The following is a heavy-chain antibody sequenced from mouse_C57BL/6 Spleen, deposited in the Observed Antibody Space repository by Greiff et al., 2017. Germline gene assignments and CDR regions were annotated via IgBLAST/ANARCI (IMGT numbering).Heavy chain of an antibody. CDR1: GFNIKDYY. CDR3: APNWAGSAWFAY. Sequence: EVQLQQSGAELVKPGASVKLSCTASGFNIKDYYMHWVKQRTEQGLEWIGRIDPEDGETKSAPKFQGKATITADTSSNTAYLKLSSLTAEDTAVYYCAPNWAGSAWFAYWGQGTLVTVSA. V-gene: IGHV14-2*01. CDR2: IDPEDGET. D-gene: IGHD4-1*02. J-gene: IGHJ3*01.